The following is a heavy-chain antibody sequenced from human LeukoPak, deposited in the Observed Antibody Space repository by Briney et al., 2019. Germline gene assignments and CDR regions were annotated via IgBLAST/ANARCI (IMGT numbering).Heavy chain of an antibody. CDR1: GFMFSRYG. D-gene: IGHD3-16*01. CDR2: IHGNGETT. V-gene: IGHV3-23*01. CDR3: GRDPNGDYVGAFEF. J-gene: IGHJ3*01. Sequence: PGRSLRLSCVGSGFMFSRYGLIWVRQAPGKGLEWVSGIHGNGETTYYGDSVKGRFTISRDNSKSTLYLQMNSLRVEDTAEYFCGRDPNGDYVGAFEFWGQGTKVAVSS.